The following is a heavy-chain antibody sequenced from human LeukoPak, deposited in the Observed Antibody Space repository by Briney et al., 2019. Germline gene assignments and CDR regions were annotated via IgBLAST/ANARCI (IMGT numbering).Heavy chain of an antibody. CDR3: ARRNYYASSWYFDL. J-gene: IGHJ2*01. V-gene: IGHV4-30-4*08. CDR2: IYSSGST. Sequence: PSQTLSLTCTVSGGSIRSDDYYWSWISQPPGKGLECIGYIYSSGSTYYSPSLKSRIAMSIDTSKNQFSLKLSSVTAADTATYYCARRNYYASSWYFDLWGRGTLVTVSS. CDR1: GGSIRSDDYY. D-gene: IGHD3-10*01.